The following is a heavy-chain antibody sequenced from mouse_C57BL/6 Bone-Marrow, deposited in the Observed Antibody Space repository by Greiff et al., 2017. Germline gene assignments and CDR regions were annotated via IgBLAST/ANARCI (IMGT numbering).Heavy chain of an antibody. CDR1: GYSLTDYN. D-gene: IGHD1-1*01. CDR2: INPNYGTT. CDR3: ATIYYYGTSSLTMDY. Sequence: VQLQQSGPELVTPGASVTISCKASGYSLTDYNMNWVKQSNGKSLGWIGVINPNYGTTSYNQKFKGKDTLTVDKSSRTAYMQPQHLTSEDSALFYWATIYYYGTSSLTMDYWGQGTSLTVSS. J-gene: IGHJ4*01. V-gene: IGHV1-39*01.